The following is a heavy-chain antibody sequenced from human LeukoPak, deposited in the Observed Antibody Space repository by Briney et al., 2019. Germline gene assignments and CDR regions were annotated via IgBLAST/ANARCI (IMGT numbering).Heavy chain of an antibody. D-gene: IGHD4-11*01. V-gene: IGHV3-64*01. CDR2: ISSNGGST. CDR1: GFTFSSYA. Sequence: GGSLRLSCAASGFTFSSYAMHWVRQAPGKGLEYVTAISSNGGSTYYANSVKGRFTISRDNSKNTLYLQMGSLRAEDMAVYYCARGHSNSPYYFDYWGQGTLVTVSS. J-gene: IGHJ4*02. CDR3: ARGHSNSPYYFDY.